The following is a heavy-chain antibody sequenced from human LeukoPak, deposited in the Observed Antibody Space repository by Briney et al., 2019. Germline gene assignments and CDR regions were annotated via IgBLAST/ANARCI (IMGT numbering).Heavy chain of an antibody. CDR3: AKDEFVASDFTGSFDV. D-gene: IGHD2-8*02. V-gene: IGHV3-9*03. J-gene: IGHJ3*01. CDR2: ISWNSGSI. Sequence: GGSLRLSCAASGSTFDAYAMHWVRQAPGKDLEGVSGISWNSGSIGYADSVKGRFTISRDNAKNSPYLQMNSLRAEDMALYYCAKDEFVASDFTGSFDVWGQGTMVTVSS. CDR1: GSTFDAYA.